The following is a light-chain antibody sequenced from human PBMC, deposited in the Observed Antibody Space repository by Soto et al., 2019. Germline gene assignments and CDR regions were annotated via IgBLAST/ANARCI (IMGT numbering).Light chain of an antibody. V-gene: IGKV1-39*01. J-gene: IGKJ1*01. Sequence: DIQMTQSPSSLSASVGDRVTITCRASQSISSYLHWYQQKPGKAPKLLIYAASNLQSGVPSRFTASGSGTDFTLTLNSLQPEDFATYFCHQYKTYSTFGQGTKVDIK. CDR1: QSISSY. CDR2: AAS. CDR3: HQYKTYST.